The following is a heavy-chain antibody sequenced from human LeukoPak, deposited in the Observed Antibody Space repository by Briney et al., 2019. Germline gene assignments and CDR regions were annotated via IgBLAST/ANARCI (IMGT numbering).Heavy chain of an antibody. Sequence: PQTLSLTCTVSGASISSGDYYWSWIRQPPGKGLEWIGYISYSGSAYYNPSLKSRVTISVDTSENQFSLRLSSVTAADTAVYYCARVVVVAASNWFDPWGQGTLVTVSS. CDR1: GASISSGDYY. CDR3: ARVVVVAASNWFDP. V-gene: IGHV4-30-4*01. J-gene: IGHJ5*02. D-gene: IGHD2-15*01. CDR2: ISYSGSA.